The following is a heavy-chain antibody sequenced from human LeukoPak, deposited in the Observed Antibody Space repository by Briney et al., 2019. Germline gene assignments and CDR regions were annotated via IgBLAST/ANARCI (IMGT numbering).Heavy chain of an antibody. Sequence: ASVKVSCKASGYTFTSYGISWVRQAPGQGLEWMGGISAYKGNTNYAQKLQGRVTMTTDTSTSTAYMELRSLRSDDTAVYYCARSRTLTPVTTLGYWGQGTLVTVSS. CDR3: ARSRTLTPVTTLGY. CDR1: GYTFTSYG. J-gene: IGHJ4*02. V-gene: IGHV1-18*01. D-gene: IGHD4-17*01. CDR2: ISAYKGNT.